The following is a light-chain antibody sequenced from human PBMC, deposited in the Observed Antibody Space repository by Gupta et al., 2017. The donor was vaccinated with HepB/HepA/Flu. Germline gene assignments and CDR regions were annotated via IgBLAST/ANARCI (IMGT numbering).Light chain of an antibody. V-gene: IGKV4-1*01. CDR3: QQYYSTPYT. J-gene: IGKJ2*01. CDR1: QSVLYSSNNKNY. CDR2: WAS. Sequence: DLVTTQSPDSLAVSLGERATINCKSSQSVLYSSNNKNYLAWYQQKPGQTPKLLIYWASTRESGVPDRFSGSGSGTDFTLTISSLQAEDVAVYYCQQYYSTPYTFGQGTKLEIK.